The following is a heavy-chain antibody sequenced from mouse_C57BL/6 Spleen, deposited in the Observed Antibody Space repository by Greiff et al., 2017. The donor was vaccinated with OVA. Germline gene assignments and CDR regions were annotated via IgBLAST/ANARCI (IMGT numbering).Heavy chain of an antibody. D-gene: IGHD2-4*01. CDR2: IHPNSGST. V-gene: IGHV1-64*01. CDR1: GYTFTSYW. CDR3: GRRGDYDGSDY. Sequence: VQLQQPGAELVKPGASVKLSCKASGYTFTSYWMHWVKQRPGQGLEWIGMIHPNSGSTNYNEKFKSKATLTVDKSSSTAYMQLSSLTSEDSAVLYGGRRGDYDGSDYWGQGTTLTVSA. J-gene: IGHJ2*01.